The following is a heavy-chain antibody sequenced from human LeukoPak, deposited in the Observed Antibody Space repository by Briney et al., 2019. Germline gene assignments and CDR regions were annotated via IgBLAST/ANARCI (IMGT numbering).Heavy chain of an antibody. CDR1: GGSISSSTYY. J-gene: IGHJ3*02. D-gene: IGHD3-22*01. CDR2: VSYTGST. CDR3: PRGPYSYDSSGAFDI. Sequence: SETLSLTCTVSGGSISSSTYYWGWIRQSPGKGLEWIGGVSYTGSTNYNPSLKSRVTISVDTSKNQFSLKLSSVTAADTAVYFCPRGPYSYDSSGAFDIWGQGTMVTVSS. V-gene: IGHV4-39*07.